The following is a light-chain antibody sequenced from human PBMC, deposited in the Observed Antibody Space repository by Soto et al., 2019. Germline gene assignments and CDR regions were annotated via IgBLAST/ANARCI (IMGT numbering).Light chain of an antibody. J-gene: IGKJ5*01. CDR2: AAS. V-gene: IGKV1-9*01. CDR1: QGIDPS. CDR3: QQLHGYPIP. Sequence: ILLTQSPSSLSASVVDRVTITWVASQGIDPSLGCYQQKPGKAPKLLIYAASNFHSGVPSRFSGSGSGTHFTLTISSLQPEDFATYYCQQLHGYPIPCGQGTRLEIK.